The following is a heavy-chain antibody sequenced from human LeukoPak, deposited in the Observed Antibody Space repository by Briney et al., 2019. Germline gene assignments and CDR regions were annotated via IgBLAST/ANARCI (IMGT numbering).Heavy chain of an antibody. Sequence: AGSLRLSGAASAFTFSSYGMHWVRQAPGKGLEWLAVIWYDGSNKYYADSVKGRFTISRDNSKNTLYLQMNSLRAEDTAVYYCARDHSRSTRYYYYYYYMDVWGKGTTVTVSS. J-gene: IGHJ6*03. D-gene: IGHD3-10*01. CDR2: IWYDGSNK. CDR1: AFTFSSYG. CDR3: ARDHSRSTRYYYYYYYMDV. V-gene: IGHV3-33*01.